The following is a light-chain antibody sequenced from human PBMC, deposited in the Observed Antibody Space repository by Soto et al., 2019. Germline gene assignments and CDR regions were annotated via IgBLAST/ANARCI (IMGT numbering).Light chain of an antibody. CDR1: QSISSW. CDR2: KAS. J-gene: IGKJ1*01. V-gene: IGKV1-5*03. CDR3: QKYNSYLWK. Sequence: DIQMTQSPSTLSASVLDIVTITCRASQSISSWLAWYQQKPGKAPKLLIYKASSLESGVPSRFSGSGSGTEFTLTISSLQPDDFATYYCQKYNSYLWKFGQGTKVDIK.